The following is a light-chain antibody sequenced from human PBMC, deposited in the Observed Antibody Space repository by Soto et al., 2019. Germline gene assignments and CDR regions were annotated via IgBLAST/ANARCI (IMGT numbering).Light chain of an antibody. CDR1: SSDIGGYNY. Sequence: QSVLTQPPSASGSPGQSVTISCTGTSSDIGGYNYVSWYQQHPGKAPKLMIDDVNKRPSGVPDRFSGSKSGNTASLTISGLQAEDEADYYCCSYAGTYSWVFGGGTQLTVL. CDR2: DVN. V-gene: IGLV2-11*01. CDR3: CSYAGTYSWV. J-gene: IGLJ3*02.